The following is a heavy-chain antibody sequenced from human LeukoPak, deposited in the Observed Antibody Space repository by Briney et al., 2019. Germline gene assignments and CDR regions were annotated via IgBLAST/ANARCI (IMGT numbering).Heavy chain of an antibody. V-gene: IGHV3-23*01. D-gene: IGHD4-23*01. J-gene: IGHJ4*02. Sequence: GGSLRLSCAASGYSFSTDAMSWVCQAPGKGLEWVSAISTSGGTTYYADSVKGRFTISRDNSKNTLYLQMNSLRAEDTAVYYCAKKNGGNPNFDYWGQETLVTVSS. CDR3: AKKNGGNPNFDY. CDR2: ISTSGGTT. CDR1: GYSFSTDA.